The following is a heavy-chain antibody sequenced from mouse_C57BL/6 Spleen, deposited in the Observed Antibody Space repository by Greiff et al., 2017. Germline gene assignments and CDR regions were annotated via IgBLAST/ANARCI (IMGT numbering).Heavy chain of an antibody. V-gene: IGHV1-55*01. D-gene: IGHD2-2*01. CDR2: IYPGSGST. J-gene: IGHJ3*01. CDR3: ARGDGYEAWFAY. CDR1: GYTFTSYW. Sequence: QVQLQQPGAELVKPGASVKMSCKASGYTFTSYWITWVKQRPGQGLEWIGDIYPGSGSTNYNEKFKSKATLTVDTSSSTAYMQLSSLTSEDSAVYYGARGDGYEAWFAYWGQGTLVTVSA.